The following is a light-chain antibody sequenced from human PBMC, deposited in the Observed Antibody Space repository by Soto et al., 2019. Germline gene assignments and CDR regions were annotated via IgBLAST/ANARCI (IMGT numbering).Light chain of an antibody. CDR1: QSVSSN. CDR2: GAS. Sequence: EIVMTQSPATLSVSPGERATLSCRASQSVSSNLGWYQQKPGQAPRLLIYGASTRATGIPARFSGSGSGTEFTLTISSLQSQDSAVYYCHQYDNRFPFTFGQGTRLEIK. CDR3: HQYDNRFPFT. V-gene: IGKV3-15*01. J-gene: IGKJ5*01.